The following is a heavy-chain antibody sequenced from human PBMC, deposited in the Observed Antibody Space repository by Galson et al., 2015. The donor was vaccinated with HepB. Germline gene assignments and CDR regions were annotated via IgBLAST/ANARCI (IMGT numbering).Heavy chain of an antibody. CDR3: ARVRHSSSWYRAFDI. D-gene: IGHD6-13*01. V-gene: IGHV1-3*01. CDR1: GYTFTSYA. Sequence: SVKVSCKASGYTFTSYAMHWVRQAPGQRLEWMGWINAGNGNTKYSQKFQGRVTITRDTSASTAYMELSSLRSEDTAVYYCARVRHSSSWYRAFDIWGQGTMVTVSS. J-gene: IGHJ3*02. CDR2: INAGNGNT.